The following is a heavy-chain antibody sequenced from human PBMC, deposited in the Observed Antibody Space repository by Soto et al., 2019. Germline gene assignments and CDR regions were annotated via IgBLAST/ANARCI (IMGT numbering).Heavy chain of an antibody. CDR3: AKARGAYGMDV. D-gene: IGHD3-10*01. CDR1: GFTFSSYG. CDR2: ISYDGSNK. V-gene: IGHV3-30*18. J-gene: IGHJ6*02. Sequence: QVQLVESGGGVVQPGRSLRLSCVASGFTFSSYGMHWVRQAPGKGLEWVAVISYDGSNKYYADSVKGRFTISRDNSKNTLYLQMNSLRAEDTAVYYCAKARGAYGMDVWGQGTTVTVSS.